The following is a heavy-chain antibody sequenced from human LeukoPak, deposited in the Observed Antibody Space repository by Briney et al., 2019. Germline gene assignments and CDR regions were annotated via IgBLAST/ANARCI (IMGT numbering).Heavy chain of an antibody. D-gene: IGHD4-17*01. Sequence: ASVKVSCKASGYTFTGYYMHWVRQAPGQGLEWMGRINPNSGGTNYAQKFQGRVTMTRDTSISTAYMELSRLRSDDTAVYYCARGTTVTTGAFDIWGQGTMVTVSS. CDR2: INPNSGGT. CDR3: ARGTTVTTGAFDI. CDR1: GYTFTGYY. V-gene: IGHV1-2*06. J-gene: IGHJ3*02.